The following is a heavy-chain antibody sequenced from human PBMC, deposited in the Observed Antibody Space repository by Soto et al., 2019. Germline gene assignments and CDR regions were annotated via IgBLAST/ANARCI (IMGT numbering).Heavy chain of an antibody. D-gene: IGHD3-3*01. V-gene: IGHV3-23*01. Sequence: GGSLTLSCAASGLTVSGHAMSWVRQAPRKGMEWVSAITGSGDSTYYADSVKGRFTVSRDNSKNTLCLQMNSLRAEDTAVYYCAKVFVFTIREGFDYWGLGTLVTVSS. CDR1: GLTVSGHA. J-gene: IGHJ4*02. CDR3: AKVFVFTIREGFDY. CDR2: ITGSGDST.